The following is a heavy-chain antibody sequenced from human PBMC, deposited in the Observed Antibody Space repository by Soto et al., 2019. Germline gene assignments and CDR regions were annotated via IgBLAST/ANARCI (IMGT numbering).Heavy chain of an antibody. CDR2: INGGTGQT. D-gene: IGHD1-1*01. Sequence: ASVKVSCKASGYTFSTYAMHWVRQAPGQSLEWMGWINGGTGQTRYSQRFQDRVTITRDTSAKTTYMDLTSLRSEDTAVYYCARGKGMEENYYYYGMDIWGQGTTVTVSS. J-gene: IGHJ6*02. V-gene: IGHV1-3*01. CDR3: ARGKGMEENYYYYGMDI. CDR1: GYTFSTYA.